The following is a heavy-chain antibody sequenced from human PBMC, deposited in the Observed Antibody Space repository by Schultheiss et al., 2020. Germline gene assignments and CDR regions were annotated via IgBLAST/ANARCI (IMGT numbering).Heavy chain of an antibody. CDR2: IFSNDEK. CDR1: GFSLSNARMG. Sequence: SGPTLVKPTETLTLTCTVSGFSLSNARMGVSWIRQPPGKALEWLAHIFSNDEKSYSTSLKSRLTISKDTSKSQVVLTMTNMDPVDTATYYCAHRILGYCSSTSCTGGFDYWGKGTLVTVSS. V-gene: IGHV2-26*01. D-gene: IGHD2-2*01. CDR3: AHRILGYCSSTSCTGGFDY. J-gene: IGHJ4*02.